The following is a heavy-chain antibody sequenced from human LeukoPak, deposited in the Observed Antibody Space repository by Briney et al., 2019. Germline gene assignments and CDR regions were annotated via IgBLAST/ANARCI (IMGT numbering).Heavy chain of an antibody. J-gene: IGHJ3*02. Sequence: SETLSLTCAVYGGSFSGYYWSWIRQPPGKGLEWIGEIDHSGSTNYNPSLKNRVTISVDTSKNQFSLKLSSVTAADTAVYYCARVVQGFDDFEIWGQGTMVTVSS. D-gene: IGHD2-2*01. CDR3: ARVVQGFDDFEI. V-gene: IGHV4-34*01. CDR2: IDHSGST. CDR1: GGSFSGYY.